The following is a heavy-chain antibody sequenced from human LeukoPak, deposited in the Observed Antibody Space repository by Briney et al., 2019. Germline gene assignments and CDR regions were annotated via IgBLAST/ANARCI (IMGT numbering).Heavy chain of an antibody. CDR3: AKSSSSWTNWFDP. CDR2: ISYDGSNK. J-gene: IGHJ5*02. D-gene: IGHD6-13*01. V-gene: IGHV3-30*18. Sequence: GGSLRLSCAASGFTFSSYGVHWGRQAPGKGLGWGAVISYDGSNKYYADSVKGRFTISRNNSKNTLYLQMNSLRAEDTAVYYCAKSSSSWTNWFDPWGQGTLVTVSS. CDR1: GFTFSSYG.